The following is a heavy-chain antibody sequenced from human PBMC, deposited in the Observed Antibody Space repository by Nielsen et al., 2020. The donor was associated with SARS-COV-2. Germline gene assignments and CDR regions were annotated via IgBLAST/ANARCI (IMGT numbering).Heavy chain of an antibody. D-gene: IGHD1-26*01. CDR2: IYYSGST. J-gene: IGHJ3*02. V-gene: IGHV4-59*01. CDR3: ASGVGATSHLHAFDI. CDR1: GGSISSYY. Sequence: SETLSLTCTVSGGSISSYYWSWIRQPPGKGLEWIGYIYYSGSTNYNPSLKSRVTISVDTSKNQFSLKLSSVTAADTAVYYCASGVGATSHLHAFDIWGQGTMVTVFS.